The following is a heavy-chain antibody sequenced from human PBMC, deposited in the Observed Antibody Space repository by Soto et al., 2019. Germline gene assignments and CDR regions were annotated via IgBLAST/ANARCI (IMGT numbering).Heavy chain of an antibody. J-gene: IGHJ4*02. CDR1: GGSFSGYY. Sequence: SETLSLTCAVYGGSFSGYYWSWIRQPLGKGLEWIGEINHSGSTNYNPSLKSRVTISVDTSKNQFSLKLSSVTAADTAVYYCARGSGTGSFRPMEFDYWGQGTLVTVSS. D-gene: IGHD3-10*01. V-gene: IGHV4-34*01. CDR3: ARGSGTGSFRPMEFDY. CDR2: INHSGST.